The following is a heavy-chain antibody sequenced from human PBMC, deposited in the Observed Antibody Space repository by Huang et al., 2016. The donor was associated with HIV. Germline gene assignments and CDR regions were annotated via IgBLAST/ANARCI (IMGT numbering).Heavy chain of an antibody. D-gene: IGHD2-15*01. J-gene: IGHJ4*02. Sequence: QVQLVQSGAEVKKHGASVKVSCKASGFTSYGLSGVRQSPGQGLEWMGWIIGNNGNTYYTRKFQGRVNMTTDTSTSTTFMELRSLRSDDTAVYYCASLGYCSGDICYPDYWGQGTLVTVSA. V-gene: IGHV1-18*01. CDR3: ASLGYCSGDICYPDY. CDR1: GFTSYG. CDR2: IIGNNGNT.